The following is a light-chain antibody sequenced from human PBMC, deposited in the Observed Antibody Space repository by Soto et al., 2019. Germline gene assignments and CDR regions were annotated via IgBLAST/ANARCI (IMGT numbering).Light chain of an antibody. Sequence: DIQLTQSPSFLSASVGDRVTITWRASQGISSYLAWYQQKPGKAPKLLIYAASTLQSGVPSRFSGSGSGTELTLTISSLQPEDFATYYCQQLNSYPSLTFGGGTKVEIK. CDR1: QGISSY. V-gene: IGKV1-9*01. CDR3: QQLNSYPSLT. J-gene: IGKJ4*01. CDR2: AAS.